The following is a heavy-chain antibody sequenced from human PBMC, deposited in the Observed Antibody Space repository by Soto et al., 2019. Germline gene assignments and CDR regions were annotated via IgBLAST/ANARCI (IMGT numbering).Heavy chain of an antibody. J-gene: IGHJ5*02. Sequence: QLQLQESGSGVVKPSQTLSLTCAVSGGCISSGGYSWSWIRQPPGKGLEWIGYIYHSGSTYYNPSLKSRLTISVDRSKNQFSLKLSSVTAADMAVYYCASEAEQENWFDPWGQGTLVTVSS. D-gene: IGHD1-26*01. CDR2: IYHSGST. V-gene: IGHV4-30-2*01. CDR1: GGCISSGGYS. CDR3: ASEAEQENWFDP.